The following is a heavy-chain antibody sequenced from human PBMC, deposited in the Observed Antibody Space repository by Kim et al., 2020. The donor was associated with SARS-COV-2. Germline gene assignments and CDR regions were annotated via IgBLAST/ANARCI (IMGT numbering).Heavy chain of an antibody. V-gene: IGHV3-30*04. J-gene: IGHJ4*02. CDR1: GFTFSSYA. Sequence: GGSLRLSCAASGFTFSSYAMHWVRQAPGKGLEWVAVISYDGSNKYYADSVKGRFTISRDNSKNTLYLQMNSLRAEDTAVYYCAKSYYDILTPYYFDYWGQGTLVTVSS. CDR3: AKSYYDILTPYYFDY. CDR2: ISYDGSNK. D-gene: IGHD3-9*01.